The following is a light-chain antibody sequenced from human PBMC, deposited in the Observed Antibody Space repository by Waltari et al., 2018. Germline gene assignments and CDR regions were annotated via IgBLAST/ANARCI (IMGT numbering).Light chain of an antibody. CDR1: ASNIGGNL. Sequence: QSVLTQPPSASGTPGQRVTISCSGSASNIGGNLVNWYQQLPGKAPKLLIDRVEQRPSGCPDRFSASKTGTSASLAISGLQSEDEADYFCASWDDSLNGHWVFGGGTKVTVL. V-gene: IGLV1-44*01. CDR2: RVE. J-gene: IGLJ3*02. CDR3: ASWDDSLNGHWV.